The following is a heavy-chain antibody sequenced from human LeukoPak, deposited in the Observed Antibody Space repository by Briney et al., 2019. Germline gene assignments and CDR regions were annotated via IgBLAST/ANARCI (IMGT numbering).Heavy chain of an antibody. CDR2: ICNSGST. D-gene: IGHD3-22*01. J-gene: IGHJ4*02. CDR1: GVAISSYC. V-gene: IGHV4-59*08. Sequence: SETLSLTCTVSGVAISSYCWSWVRQSPGKGLEWIGYICNSGSTNYNPSLKSRVTISVDTSKSQFSLRLSSVTAADTAVYYCAASAPSYYVAFGFWGQGTLVTVSS. CDR3: AASAPSYYVAFGF.